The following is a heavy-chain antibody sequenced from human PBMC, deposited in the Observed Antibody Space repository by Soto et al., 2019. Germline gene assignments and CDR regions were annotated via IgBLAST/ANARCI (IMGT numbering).Heavy chain of an antibody. V-gene: IGHV4-39*01. Sequence: SETLSRTCTVSGGSISSSSYYWGWIRQPPGKGLEWIGSIYYSGSTYYNPSLKSRVTISVDTSKNQFSLKLSSVTAADTAVYYCARRLYYDSSGFEGGGMDVWGQGTTVTVSS. D-gene: IGHD3-22*01. CDR1: GGSISSSSYY. CDR2: IYYSGST. CDR3: ARRLYYDSSGFEGGGMDV. J-gene: IGHJ6*02.